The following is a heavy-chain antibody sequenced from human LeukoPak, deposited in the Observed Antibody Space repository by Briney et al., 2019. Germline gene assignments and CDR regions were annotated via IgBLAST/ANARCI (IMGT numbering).Heavy chain of an antibody. D-gene: IGHD4-17*01. V-gene: IGHV3-74*01. CDR3: ARASTTVPNLLDH. CDR2: VSPDGTNT. Sequence: GGSLRLSCAASGFTFRSYWMHWVRQPPGKGLVWVSRVSPDGTNTDYADSLKGRFTISRDNAKNTLYLQMNSLRVEDTAVYYCARASTTVPNLLDHWGRGTLVTVS. CDR1: GFTFRSYW. J-gene: IGHJ4*02.